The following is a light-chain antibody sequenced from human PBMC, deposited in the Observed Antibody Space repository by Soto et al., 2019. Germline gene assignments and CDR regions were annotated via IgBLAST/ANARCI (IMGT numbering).Light chain of an antibody. CDR2: DAS. CDR1: QTIGSW. J-gene: IGKJ1*01. V-gene: IGKV1-5*01. Sequence: DIQMTQSPSTLSGSVGDRVTITCRASQTIGSWAWYQQRPGKAPNLLIYDASTLKTGVPSRFSGSASGTQFTLTISSLQPDDFATYYCQQYNSYPWTFGQGTKVDIK. CDR3: QQYNSYPWT.